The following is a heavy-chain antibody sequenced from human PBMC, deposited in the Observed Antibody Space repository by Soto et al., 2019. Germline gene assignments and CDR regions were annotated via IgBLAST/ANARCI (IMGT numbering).Heavy chain of an antibody. CDR2: IYYSGST. J-gene: IGHJ3*02. V-gene: IGHV4-59*08. CDR1: GGSISSYY. CDR3: ARSGDYGDYFGDSFDI. D-gene: IGHD4-17*01. Sequence: SETLSLTCTVSGGSISSYYWSWIRQPPGKGLEWIGYIYYSGSTNYNPSLKSRVTISVDTSKNQFSLKLSSVTAADTAVYYCARSGDYGDYFGDSFDIWGKGTMVTVSS.